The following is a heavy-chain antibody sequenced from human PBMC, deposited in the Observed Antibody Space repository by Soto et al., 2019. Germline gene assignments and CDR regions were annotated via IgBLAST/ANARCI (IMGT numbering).Heavy chain of an antibody. CDR1: GYTFTSYY. J-gene: IGHJ4*02. CDR3: ATGVIWIGYFTVDS. D-gene: IGHD3-3*01. Sequence: ASVKVSCKASGYTFTSYYMHWVRQAPGQGLEWMGIINPSGGSTSYAQKFQGRVTITADESTGTAYMTLSSLASDDTAVYYCATGVIWIGYFTVDSWGQGTRVT. CDR2: INPSGGST. V-gene: IGHV1-46*01.